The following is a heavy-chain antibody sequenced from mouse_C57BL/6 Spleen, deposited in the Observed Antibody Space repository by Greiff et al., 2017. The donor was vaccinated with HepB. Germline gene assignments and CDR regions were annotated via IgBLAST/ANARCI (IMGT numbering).Heavy chain of an antibody. Sequence: SGPELVKPGASVKISCKASGYAFSSSWMNWVKQRPGKGLEWIGRIYPGDGDTNYNGKFKGKATLTADKSSSTAYMQLSSLTSEDSAVYFCARQLGRPACFAYWGQGTLVTVSA. CDR1: GYAFSSSW. D-gene: IGHD4-1*02. CDR2: IYPGDGDT. J-gene: IGHJ3*01. V-gene: IGHV1-82*01. CDR3: ARQLGRPACFAY.